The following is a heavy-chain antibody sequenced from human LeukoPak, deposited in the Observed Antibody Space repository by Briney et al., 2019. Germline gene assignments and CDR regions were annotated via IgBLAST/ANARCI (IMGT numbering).Heavy chain of an antibody. V-gene: IGHV3-21*04. CDR1: GFTFSRYS. CDR3: ARFETSPGGVAFDI. J-gene: IGHJ3*02. CDR2: ITSSGGST. D-gene: IGHD3-10*01. Sequence: WWALTLSCAASGFTFSRYSMNWVRQAPGKGLQWLSSITSSGGSTYYAHSVKGRFTISRDNAKNSLFLQMSSLRVEDTAVYYCARFETSPGGVAFDIWGQGTMVTVSS.